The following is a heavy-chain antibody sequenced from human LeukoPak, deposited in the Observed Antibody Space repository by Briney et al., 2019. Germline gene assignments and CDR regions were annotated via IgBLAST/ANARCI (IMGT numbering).Heavy chain of an antibody. J-gene: IGHJ5*02. CDR2: INAGGDDT. CDR1: GFIFSTLA. CDR3: ARGGYVGLQET. D-gene: IGHD2-15*01. Sequence: GGSLRLSCAASGFIFSTLAMTWVRQAPGKRLEWVSGINAGGDDTNYADSVKGRFTISRDNSKNTVYLQMNSLRVEDTAVYYCARGGYVGLQETWGQGTLVTVSS. V-gene: IGHV3-23*01.